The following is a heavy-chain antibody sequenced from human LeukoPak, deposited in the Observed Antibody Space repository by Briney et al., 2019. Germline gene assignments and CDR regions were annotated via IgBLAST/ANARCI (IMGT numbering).Heavy chain of an antibody. CDR2: LNSDGSST. D-gene: IGHD3-16*01. V-gene: IGHV3-74*01. CDR3: AKERGRGRDSPYFDY. J-gene: IGHJ4*02. CDR1: GFTFSSYW. Sequence: GGSLRLSCAASGFTFSSYWTHWVRQAPGKGLVWVSRLNSDGSSTGYADSVKGRFTISRDNAKNTLYLQMYSLRAEDTAVYYCAKERGRGRDSPYFDYWGQGTLVTVSS.